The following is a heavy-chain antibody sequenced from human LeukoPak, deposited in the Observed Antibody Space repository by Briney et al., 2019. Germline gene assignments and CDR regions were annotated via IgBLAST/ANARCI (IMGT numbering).Heavy chain of an antibody. CDR3: ARAVLDSGYDYDAFDM. V-gene: IGHV3-11*05. Sequence: GGALRLSCAASGFTLSDYYMNWIRQAPGKGLEWVSFISSSSSSTNYADSVKGRFTISSDNAKNSLYLQMNSLRAEDTAVYYCARAVLDSGYDYDAFDMWGQGTMVTVS. J-gene: IGHJ3*02. CDR1: GFTLSDYY. D-gene: IGHD5-12*01. CDR2: ISSSSSST.